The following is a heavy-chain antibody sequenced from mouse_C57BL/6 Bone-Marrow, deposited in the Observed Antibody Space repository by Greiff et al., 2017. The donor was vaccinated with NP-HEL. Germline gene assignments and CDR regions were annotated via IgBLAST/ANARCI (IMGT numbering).Heavy chain of an antibody. D-gene: IGHD2-3*01. V-gene: IGHV5-2*01. CDR3: ARQGIYDGYYGFAY. CDR1: EYEFPSHD. J-gene: IGHJ3*01. Sequence: EVKLMESGGGLVQPGESLKLSCESNEYEFPSHDMSWVRKTPEKRLALVAAINSDGGSTYYPDTMERRFIIFRDNTKKTLYLQMSSLRSEDTALYYCARQGIYDGYYGFAYWGQGTLVTVSA. CDR2: INSDGGST.